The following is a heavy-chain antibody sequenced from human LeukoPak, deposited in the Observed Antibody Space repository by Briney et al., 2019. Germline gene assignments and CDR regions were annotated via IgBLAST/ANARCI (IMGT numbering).Heavy chain of an antibody. Sequence: SETLSLTCTVSGGSISSSSYYWGWIRQPPGKGLEWIGSIYYTGSTYYNPSLKSRATVSVDTSKNQFSLKLSSVTAADTAVYYCARYYYDSSGYYWGNFDYWGQGTLVTVSS. CDR3: ARYYYDSSGYYWGNFDY. V-gene: IGHV4-39*07. D-gene: IGHD3-22*01. CDR2: IYYTGST. CDR1: GGSISSSSYY. J-gene: IGHJ4*02.